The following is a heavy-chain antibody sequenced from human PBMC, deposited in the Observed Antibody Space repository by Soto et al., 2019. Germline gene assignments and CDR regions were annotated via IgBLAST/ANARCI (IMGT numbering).Heavy chain of an antibody. Sequence: PSETLSLTCNVSGGSISGHYWSWVRQTPGNGLEWIGYIYYSGSTNYNPSLKSRVTISVDTSKNHFSLRLTSVTAADTAVYYCARGPYYDPIWNYYYMDVWGKGTTVTVSS. D-gene: IGHD3-16*01. CDR1: GGSISGHY. CDR3: ARGPYYDPIWNYYYMDV. J-gene: IGHJ6*03. CDR2: IYYSGST. V-gene: IGHV4-59*08.